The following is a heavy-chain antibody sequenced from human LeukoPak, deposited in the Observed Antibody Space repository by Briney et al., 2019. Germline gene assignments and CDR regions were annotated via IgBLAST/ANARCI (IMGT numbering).Heavy chain of an antibody. D-gene: IGHD2-21*01. CDR3: ARIPSFYFDY. Sequence: ASVKVSCKASGGTFSSYAISWVRQAPGQGLEWMGIINPSSGSTTYAQKFQDRVIMTRDTSTSTVYMELSSLRSEDTAVYYCARIPSFYFDYWGQGTLVTVSS. J-gene: IGHJ4*02. CDR1: GGTFSSYA. V-gene: IGHV1-46*01. CDR2: INPSSGST.